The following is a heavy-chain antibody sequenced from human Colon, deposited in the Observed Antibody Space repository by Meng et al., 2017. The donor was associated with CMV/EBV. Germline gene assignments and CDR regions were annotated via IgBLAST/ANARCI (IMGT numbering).Heavy chain of an antibody. CDR3: AKRWSQQSLNWFDP. V-gene: IGHV3-23*01. CDR1: GFTFSNYP. J-gene: IGHJ5*02. D-gene: IGHD1-1*01. Sequence: ASGFTFSNYPMNWVRQAPGKGLEWVSTIDVNATNTYYADSVKGRFTISRDNSKNTLYLQMNYLRAEDTALYYCAKRWSQQSLNWFDPWGQGTLVTVSS. CDR2: IDVNATNT.